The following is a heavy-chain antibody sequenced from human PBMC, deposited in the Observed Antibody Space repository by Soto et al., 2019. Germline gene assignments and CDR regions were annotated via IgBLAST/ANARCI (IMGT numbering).Heavy chain of an antibody. D-gene: IGHD4-17*01. J-gene: IGHJ4*02. Sequence: QVQLVESGGGAVQPGGSLRLSCAVSGFTFSSFTMHWVRQAPGKGLEWVAVISHDGRTKYYADSVKGRFTISRDNSENTLSLQMNNLRTEDTAVFYCTREEGEYWVDGNYGDYGFDYWGQGTLVTVSS. CDR3: TREEGEYWVDGNYGDYGFDY. CDR1: GFTFSSFT. V-gene: IGHV3-30*04. CDR2: ISHDGRTK.